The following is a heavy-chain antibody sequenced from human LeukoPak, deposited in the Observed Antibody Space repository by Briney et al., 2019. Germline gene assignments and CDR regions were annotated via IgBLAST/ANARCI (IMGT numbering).Heavy chain of an antibody. CDR3: ARYGPLAGDPTGFDY. CDR1: GYTFTGYY. Sequence: GASVKVSCKASGYTFTGYYMHWVRQAPGQGLEWMGWINPNSGGTNYAQKFQGWVTMTRDTSISTAYMELSRLRSDDTAVYYCARYGPLAGDPTGFDYWGQGTLVTVSS. CDR2: INPNSGGT. D-gene: IGHD7-27*01. J-gene: IGHJ4*02. V-gene: IGHV1-2*04.